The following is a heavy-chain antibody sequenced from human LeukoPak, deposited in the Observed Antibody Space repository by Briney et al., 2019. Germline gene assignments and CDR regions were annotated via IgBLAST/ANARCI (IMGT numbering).Heavy chain of an antibody. CDR2: ITYSGST. CDR3: ARHPELYFFDY. J-gene: IGHJ4*02. D-gene: IGHD3-10*01. CDR1: GSSISSYY. V-gene: IGHV4-59*08. Sequence: SSETLSLTCTVSGSSISSYYWSWIRQPPGKGLEWIGYITYSGSTNYNPSLKSRVTISEDQSKNQVYLTLSTVTAADTAVYYCARHPELYFFDYWGQGTLVTVSS.